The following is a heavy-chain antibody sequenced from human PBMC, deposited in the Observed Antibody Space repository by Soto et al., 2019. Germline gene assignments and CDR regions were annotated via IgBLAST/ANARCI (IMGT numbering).Heavy chain of an antibody. D-gene: IGHD4-17*01. CDR2: IIPIFGTA. CDR3: ASFAVTTEGVDY. Sequence: QVQLVQSGAEVKKPGSSVKVSCKASGGTFSSYAISWVRQAPGQGLEWMGGIIPIFGTANYAQKFQGRGTITADESTSTAYMGLSSLRSEDTGVYFCASFAVTTEGVDYWGQGPLVTVSS. V-gene: IGHV1-69*12. CDR1: GGTFSSYA. J-gene: IGHJ4*02.